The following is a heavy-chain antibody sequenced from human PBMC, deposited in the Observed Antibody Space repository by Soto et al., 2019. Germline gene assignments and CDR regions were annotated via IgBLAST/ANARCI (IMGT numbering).Heavy chain of an antibody. V-gene: IGHV3-30*18. Sequence: AGGSLRLSCAASGFTFSSYGMHWVRQAPGKGLEWVAVISYDGSNKYYADSVKGRFTISRDNSKNTLYLQMNSLRAEDTAVYYCAKSAGDDYGGNSVDYWGQGTLVTVSS. D-gene: IGHD4-17*01. CDR1: GFTFSSYG. J-gene: IGHJ4*02. CDR3: AKSAGDDYGGNSVDY. CDR2: ISYDGSNK.